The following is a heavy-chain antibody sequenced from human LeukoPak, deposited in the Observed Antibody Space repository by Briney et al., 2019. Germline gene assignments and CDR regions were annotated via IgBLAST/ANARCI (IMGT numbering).Heavy chain of an antibody. Sequence: SETLSLTCTVSGGPISSYYWSWIRQPPGKGLEWIGYIHYSGSTSYNPSPKSRVTISVDTSKNQFSLKLSSVTAADTAVYYCARFRKLVATIGPFDFWGQGALVTVSS. D-gene: IGHD5-12*01. CDR3: ARFRKLVATIGPFDF. V-gene: IGHV4-59*01. J-gene: IGHJ4*02. CDR1: GGPISSYY. CDR2: IHYSGST.